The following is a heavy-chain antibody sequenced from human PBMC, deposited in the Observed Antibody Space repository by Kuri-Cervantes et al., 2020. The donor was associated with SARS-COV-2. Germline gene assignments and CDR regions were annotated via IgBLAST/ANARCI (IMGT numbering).Heavy chain of an antibody. J-gene: IGHJ4*02. V-gene: IGHV3-15*01. CDR3: TTARPSIVVVPAARRGSFDY. CDR1: GFTFSSYA. CDR2: IKSKTDGGTT. Sequence: GESLKISCAASGFTFSSYAMSWVRQAPGKGLEWVGRIKSKTDGGTTDYAAPVKGRFTISRDDSKNTLYLQMNSLKTEDTAVYYCTTARPSIVVVPAARRGSFDYWGQGTLVTVSS. D-gene: IGHD2-2*01.